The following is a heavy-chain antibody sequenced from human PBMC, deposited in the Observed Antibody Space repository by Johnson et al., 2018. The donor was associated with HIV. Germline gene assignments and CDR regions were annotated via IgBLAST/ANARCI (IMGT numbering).Heavy chain of an antibody. V-gene: IGHV3-66*04. D-gene: IGHD3-10*01. CDR2: IYSGGST. CDR1: GLTVRSNY. Sequence: VQLVESGGGLVQPGGSLRLSCAASGLTVRSNYMSWVRQAPGKGLEWVSLIYSGGSTYYADSVKGRFTISRDNGKNSLYLQMNSLRVDDTAVYYCARPIARGAFDIWGQGTMVTVSS. CDR3: ARPIARGAFDI. J-gene: IGHJ3*02.